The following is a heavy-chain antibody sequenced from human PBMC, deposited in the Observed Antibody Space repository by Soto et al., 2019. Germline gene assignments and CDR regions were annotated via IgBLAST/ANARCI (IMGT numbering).Heavy chain of an antibody. J-gene: IGHJ6*02. CDR1: GGSISSGDYY. CDR3: ARGSITIFGVVSWDYYYYGMDV. CDR2: IYYSGST. D-gene: IGHD3-3*01. Sequence: SETLSLTCTVSGGSISSGDYYWSWIRQPPGKGREWIGYIYYSGSTYYNPSLKSRVTISVDTSKNQFSLKLSSVTAADTAVYYCARGSITIFGVVSWDYYYYGMDVWGQGTTVTVSS. V-gene: IGHV4-30-4*01.